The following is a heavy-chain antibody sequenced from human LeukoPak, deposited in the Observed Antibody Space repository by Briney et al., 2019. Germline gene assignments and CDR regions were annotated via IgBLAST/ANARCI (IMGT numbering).Heavy chain of an antibody. CDR2: ISSSGSTI. V-gene: IGHV3-11*01. J-gene: IGHJ4*02. CDR3: ARDPQSSSGYDQAFDY. D-gene: IGHD3-22*01. Sequence: GGSLRLSCAASGFTFSDYYMSWIRQAPGKGLEWVSYISSSGSTIYYADSVKGRFTISRDNAKNSLYLQMNSLRAEDTAVYYCARDPQSSSGYDQAFDYWGQGTLVTVSS. CDR1: GFTFSDYY.